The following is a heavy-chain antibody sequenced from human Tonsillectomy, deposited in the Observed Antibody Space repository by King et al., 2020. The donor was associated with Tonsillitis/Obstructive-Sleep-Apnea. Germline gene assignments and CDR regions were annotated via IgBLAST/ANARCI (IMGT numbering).Heavy chain of an antibody. CDR2: IYYSGST. J-gene: IGHJ4*01. CDR3: AGERITGYFVFFDY. V-gene: IGHV4-61*01. CDR1: GGSVSSGSYY. D-gene: IGHD3-9*01. Sequence: QLQESGPGLVKPSETLSLTCTVSGGSVSSGSYYWSWIRQPPGKGLEWIGYIYYSGSTNYNPSLKSRVTISVDTSKNQFSLKLSSVTAADTAVYYCAGERITGYFVFFDYWGHGTLFTVSS.